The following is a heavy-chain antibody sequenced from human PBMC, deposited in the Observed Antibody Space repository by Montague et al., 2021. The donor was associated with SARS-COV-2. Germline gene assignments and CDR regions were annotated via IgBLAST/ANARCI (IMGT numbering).Heavy chain of an antibody. Sequence: PALVKPTQTLTLTCTFSGFSLTTSGVSVSWVRQPPGKALEWLAVIDWEGDTHYSTSLKTRLTISKDTTGNQVVLTVTNMDPVDTATYYCARILSRIGNYGAGYPYPKDYWGQGTTVTVPS. J-gene: IGHJ6*01. D-gene: IGHD4-17*01. CDR2: IDWEGDT. V-gene: IGHV2-70*19. CDR3: ARILSRIGNYGAGYPYPKDY. CDR1: GFSLTTSGVS.